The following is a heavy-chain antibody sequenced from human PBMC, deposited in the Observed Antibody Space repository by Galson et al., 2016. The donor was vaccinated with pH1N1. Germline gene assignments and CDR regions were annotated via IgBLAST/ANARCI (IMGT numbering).Heavy chain of an antibody. J-gene: IGHJ6*02. CDR3: ARKGLPDV. CDR2: IKQDGSVK. CDR1: GLTFSNYW. V-gene: IGHV3-7*01. Sequence: SLRLSCAASGLTFSNYWMSWVRQAPGKGLEWVANIKQDGSVKYYVDSVKGRFTISRDNAKNSLYLQMNSLTGEVTAVYYCARKGLPDVWGQGTTVTVSS.